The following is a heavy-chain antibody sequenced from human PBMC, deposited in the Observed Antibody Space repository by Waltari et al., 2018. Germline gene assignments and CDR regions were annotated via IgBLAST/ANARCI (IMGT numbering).Heavy chain of an antibody. D-gene: IGHD6-19*01. V-gene: IGHV4-59*01. CDR3: ARGESSGWYLDY. J-gene: IGHJ4*02. CDR1: GGSISRYY. CDR2: IYYSGST. Sequence: QVQLQESGPGLVKPSETLSLTCTVPGGSISRYYWSWIRQPPGKGLEWIGYIYYSGSTNYNPSIKSRVTISVDTSKNQFSLKLSSVTAADTAVYYCARGESSGWYLDYWGQGTLVTVSS.